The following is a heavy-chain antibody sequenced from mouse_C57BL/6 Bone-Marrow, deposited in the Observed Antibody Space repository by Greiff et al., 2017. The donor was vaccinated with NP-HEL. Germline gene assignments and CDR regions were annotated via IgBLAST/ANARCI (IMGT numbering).Heavy chain of an antibody. Sequence: QVHVKQPGAELVKPGASVKMSCKASGYTFTSYWITWVKQRPGQGLEWIGDIYPGSGSTNYNEKFKSKATLTVDTSSSTAYMQLSSLTSEDSAVYYCARRYYGSIAYWGQGTLVTVSA. CDR3: ARRYYGSIAY. D-gene: IGHD1-1*01. CDR1: GYTFTSYW. CDR2: IYPGSGST. V-gene: IGHV1-55*01. J-gene: IGHJ3*01.